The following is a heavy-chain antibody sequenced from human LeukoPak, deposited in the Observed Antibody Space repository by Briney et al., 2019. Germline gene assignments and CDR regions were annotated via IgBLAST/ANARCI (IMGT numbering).Heavy chain of an antibody. J-gene: IGHJ6*02. Sequence: EASVKVSCKASGGTFSSYAISWVRQAPGQGLEWMGGIIPIFGTANYAQKFQGRVTITADESTSTAYMELSSLRSEDTAVYYCARDLYIGAAAGNGGLYYYGTDVWGQGTTVTVSS. V-gene: IGHV1-69*13. D-gene: IGHD6-13*01. CDR3: ARDLYIGAAAGNGGLYYYGTDV. CDR1: GGTFSSYA. CDR2: IIPIFGTA.